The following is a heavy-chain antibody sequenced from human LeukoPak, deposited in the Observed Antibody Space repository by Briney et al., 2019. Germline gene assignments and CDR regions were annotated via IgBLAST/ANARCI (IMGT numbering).Heavy chain of an antibody. CDR2: ISYDGSKT. Sequence: GGSLRLSCAASGFILTSYGMHWVRQAPGKGLEWVAGISYDGSKTYFADSVKGRFTISRDTSKNTLYLQMNSLRIEDTAVYYCARDVPYCSGGSCYPGDAFDIWGQGTMVTVSS. V-gene: IGHV3-33*01. CDR3: ARDVPYCSGGSCYPGDAFDI. CDR1: GFILTSYG. D-gene: IGHD2-15*01. J-gene: IGHJ3*02.